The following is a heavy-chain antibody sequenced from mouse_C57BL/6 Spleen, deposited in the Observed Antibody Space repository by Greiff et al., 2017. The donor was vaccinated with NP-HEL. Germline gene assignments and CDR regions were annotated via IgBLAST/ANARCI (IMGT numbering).Heavy chain of an antibody. CDR2: INPSSGYT. CDR1: GYTFTSYW. CDR3: ARVSSGY. Sequence: QVQLKQSGAELAKPGASVKLSCKASGYTFTSYWMHGVKQRPGQGLEWIGYINPSSGYTKYNQKFKDQATLTADESSSTAYMQLSSLTYEDSAVYYCARVSSGYWGQGTTLTVSS. V-gene: IGHV1-7*01. J-gene: IGHJ2*01. D-gene: IGHD1-1*01.